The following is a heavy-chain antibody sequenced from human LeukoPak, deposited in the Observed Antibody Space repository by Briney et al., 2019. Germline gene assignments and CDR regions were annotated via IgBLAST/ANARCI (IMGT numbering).Heavy chain of an antibody. CDR1: GGSIRSSSYY. J-gene: IGHJ4*02. CDR2: IYYSGNT. D-gene: IGHD6-19*01. Sequence: PSETLSLTCTVSGGSIRSSSYYWGWIRQPPGKGLEWIGSIYYSGNTFYNPSLKTRVTISVDTSKNQFSLKLSSVTAADTAVYYCARVAVAGTKRIDYWGQGTLVTVSS. CDR3: ARVAVAGTKRIDY. V-gene: IGHV4-39*01.